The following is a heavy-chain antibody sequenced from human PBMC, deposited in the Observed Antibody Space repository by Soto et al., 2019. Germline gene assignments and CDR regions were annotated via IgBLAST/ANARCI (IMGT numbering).Heavy chain of an antibody. CDR2: IDWDDDK. Sequence: SGPTLVNPTQTLTLTCTFSGFSLSTSGMCVSWIRQPPGKALEWLARIDWDDDKYYSTSLKTRLTISKDTSKNQVVLTMTNMDPVDTATYYCARTQTTVTTPFDYYYMDVWGKGTTVTVSS. CDR1: GFSLSTSGMC. J-gene: IGHJ6*03. CDR3: ARTQTTVTTPFDYYYMDV. V-gene: IGHV2-70*11. D-gene: IGHD4-17*01.